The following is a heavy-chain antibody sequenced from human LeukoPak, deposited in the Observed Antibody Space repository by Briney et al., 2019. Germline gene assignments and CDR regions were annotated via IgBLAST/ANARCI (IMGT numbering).Heavy chain of an antibody. D-gene: IGHD6-19*01. V-gene: IGHV1-46*01. CDR1: GYTFTSYY. Sequence: ASVKVSCKASGYTFTSYYMHWVRQAPGQGLEWVGIINPSGGSTSYAQKFQGRVTMTRDMSTSTVYMELSSLRSDDTAVYYCARVKRGAGRIGNWFDPWGQGTLVTVSS. CDR2: INPSGGST. CDR3: ARVKRGAGRIGNWFDP. J-gene: IGHJ5*02.